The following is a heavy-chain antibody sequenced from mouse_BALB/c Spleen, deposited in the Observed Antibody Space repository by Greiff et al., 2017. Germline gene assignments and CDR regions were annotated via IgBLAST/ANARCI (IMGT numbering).Heavy chain of an antibody. CDR3: TLGSAMDY. CDR1: GFTFSNYW. V-gene: IGHV6-6*02. J-gene: IGHJ4*01. D-gene: IGHD3-3*01. Sequence: EVKLVESGGGLVQPGGSMKLSCVASGFTFSNYWMNWVRQSPEKGLEWVAEIRLKSNNYATHYAESVKGRFTISRDDSKSSVYLQMNNLRAEDTGIYYCTLGSAMDYWGQGTSVTVSS. CDR2: IRLKSNNYAT.